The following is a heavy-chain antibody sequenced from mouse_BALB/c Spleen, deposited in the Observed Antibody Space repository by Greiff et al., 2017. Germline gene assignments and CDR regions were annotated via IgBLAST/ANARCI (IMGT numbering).Heavy chain of an antibody. V-gene: IGHV5-6-5*01. CDR3: ANYDYAFYAMDY. D-gene: IGHD2-4*01. CDR1: GFTFSSYA. J-gene: IGHJ4*01. CDR2: ISSGGST. Sequence: EVQGVESGGGLVKPGGSLKLSCAASGFTFSSYAMSWVRQTPEKRLEWVASISSGGSTYYPDSVKGRFTISRDNARNILYLQMSSLRSEDTAMYYCANYDYAFYAMDYWGQGTSVTVSS.